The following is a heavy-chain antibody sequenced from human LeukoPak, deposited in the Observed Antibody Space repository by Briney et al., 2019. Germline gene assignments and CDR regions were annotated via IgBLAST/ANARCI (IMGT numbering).Heavy chain of an antibody. CDR3: AIASPDGYYDYVWGSYRLDY. CDR1: GGSISSYY. J-gene: IGHJ4*02. Sequence: SETQSLTCTVSGGSISSYYWSWIRQPPGKGLEWIGYIYYSGSTNYNPSLKSRVTISVDTSKNQFSLKLSSVTAADTAVYYCAIASPDGYYDYVWGSYRLDYWGQGTLVTVSS. V-gene: IGHV4-59*01. D-gene: IGHD3-16*02. CDR2: IYYSGST.